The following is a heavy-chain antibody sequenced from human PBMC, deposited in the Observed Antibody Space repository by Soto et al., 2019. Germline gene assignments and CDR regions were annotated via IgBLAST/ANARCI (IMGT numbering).Heavy chain of an antibody. CDR1: GFTFSNYA. Sequence: GGSLRLSCAASGFTFSNYAMHWVRRAPGKGLEWVSAISGGGRTPYYADSVKGRFTIPRDNSKDTLYLQMNSLRAEDTAVYYCAKDFNSGRYYVTPMSGWFDPWGQGTLVTVSS. D-gene: IGHD1-26*01. CDR2: ISGGGRTP. CDR3: AKDFNSGRYYVTPMSGWFDP. V-gene: IGHV3-23*01. J-gene: IGHJ5*02.